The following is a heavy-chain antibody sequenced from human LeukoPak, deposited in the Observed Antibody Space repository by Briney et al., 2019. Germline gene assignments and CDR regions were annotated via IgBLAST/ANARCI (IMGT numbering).Heavy chain of an antibody. D-gene: IGHD3-22*01. CDR2: IYYSGST. Sequence: PSETLSLTCTVSGGSISSSSYYWGWIRQPPGKGLEWIGSIYYSGSTYYNPSLKSRVTISVDTSNNQFSLNLRSVTAADTAVYYCARGVYSSGYYYYFDYWGQGTLVTVSS. V-gene: IGHV4-39*07. CDR1: GGSISSSSYY. J-gene: IGHJ4*02. CDR3: ARGVYSSGYYYYFDY.